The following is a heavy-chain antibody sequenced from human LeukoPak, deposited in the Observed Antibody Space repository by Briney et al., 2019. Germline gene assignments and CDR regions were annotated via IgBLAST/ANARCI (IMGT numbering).Heavy chain of an antibody. J-gene: IGHJ4*02. V-gene: IGHV2-5*01. CDR3: ANMITFGGVIVPVGFDY. CDR2: IYWNDDK. Sequence: SGPTLVNPTQTLTLTCTFSGFSLSTSGVGVGWIRQPPGKALEWLALIYWNDDKRYSPSLKSRLTITKDTSKNQVVPTMTNMDPVDTATYYCANMITFGGVIVPVGFDYWGQGTLVTVSS. D-gene: IGHD3-16*02. CDR1: GFSLSTSGVG.